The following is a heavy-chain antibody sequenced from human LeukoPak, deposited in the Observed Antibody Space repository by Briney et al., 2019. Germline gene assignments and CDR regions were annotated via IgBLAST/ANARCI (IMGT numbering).Heavy chain of an antibody. CDR3: AKVPRLRQDYYFDY. Sequence: GGSLRLSCAASGFTVSSNYMSWVRQAPGKGLEWVSVIYSDGRTYYADSVKGRFTISRDNSKNTLYLQMNSLRAEDTAVYYCAKVPRLRQDYYFDYWGQGTLVTVSS. D-gene: IGHD4-17*01. J-gene: IGHJ4*02. CDR1: GFTVSSNY. V-gene: IGHV3-53*01. CDR2: IYSDGRT.